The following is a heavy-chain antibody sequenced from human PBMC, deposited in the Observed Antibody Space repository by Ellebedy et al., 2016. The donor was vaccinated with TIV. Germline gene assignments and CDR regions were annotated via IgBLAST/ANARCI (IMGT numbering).Heavy chain of an antibody. D-gene: IGHD4-23*01. CDR3: ARDGAGRWDY. CDR1: DDSIRSPTYY. Sequence: MPSETLSLTCTVSDDSIRSPTYYWTWLRQPPGKRLECIGYIYYNGNASYNPSLKNRVSMSVDTSKNQLSLRLSSVTAADTAVYYCARDGAGRWDYWGPGTLVTVSS. V-gene: IGHV4-61*01. J-gene: IGHJ4*02. CDR2: IYYNGNA.